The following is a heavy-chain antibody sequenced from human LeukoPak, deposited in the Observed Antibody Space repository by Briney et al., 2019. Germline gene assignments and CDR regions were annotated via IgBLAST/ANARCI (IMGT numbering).Heavy chain of an antibody. V-gene: IGHV1-8*01. D-gene: IGHD3-22*01. CDR3: ARVRNYYDSSGYSLGY. J-gene: IGHJ4*02. CDR1: GYTFTSYD. Sequence: SVKVSCKASGYTFTSYDINWVRQATGQGLEWMGWMNPNSGNTGYAQKFQGRVTMTRNTSISTAYLELSSLRSEDTAVYYCARVRNYYDSSGYSLGYWGQGTLVTVSS. CDR2: MNPNSGNT.